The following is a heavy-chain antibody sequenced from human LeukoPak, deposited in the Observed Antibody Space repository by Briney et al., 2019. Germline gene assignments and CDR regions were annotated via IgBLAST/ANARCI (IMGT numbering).Heavy chain of an antibody. D-gene: IGHD1-1*01. CDR1: GITFSNYN. CDR2: ITSSSSYT. CDR3: ARDPYNGAYSEGYYYCYMDV. Sequence: GGSLRLSCAAPGITFSNYNMNWVRQAPGKGLEWISAITSSSSYTFYADSVKGRFTISRDNAQNSLYLQMNSLRVEDTAIYYCARDPYNGAYSEGYYYCYMDVWGKGTTVTVSS. V-gene: IGHV3-21*01. J-gene: IGHJ6*03.